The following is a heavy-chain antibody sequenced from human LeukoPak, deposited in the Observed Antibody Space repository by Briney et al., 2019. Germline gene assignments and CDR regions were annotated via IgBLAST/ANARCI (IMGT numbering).Heavy chain of an antibody. CDR1: GGSFSGYY. D-gene: IGHD3-16*02. Sequence: SETLSLTCAVYGGSFSGYYWSWIRQPPGKGLEWIGEINHSGSTNYNPSLKSRVTISVDTSKNQFSLKLSSVTAADTAVYYCARACALYDYVWGSYRYPSYYFDYWGQGTLVTVSS. CDR3: ARACALYDYVWGSYRYPSYYFDY. J-gene: IGHJ4*02. CDR2: INHSGST. V-gene: IGHV4-34*01.